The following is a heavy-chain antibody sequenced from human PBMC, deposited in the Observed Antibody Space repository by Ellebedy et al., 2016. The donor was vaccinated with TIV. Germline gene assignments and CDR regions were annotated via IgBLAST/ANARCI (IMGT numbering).Heavy chain of an antibody. D-gene: IGHD6-13*01. V-gene: IGHV1-18*01. CDR3: ARDLAAGKQYYYYYGMDA. Sequence: ASSVKVSCKASGATFSSYAISWARQAPGQGLEWMGWISTYNGNTKYAQRLQGRVTMTTDTSTSTAYMELRSLRSDATAVYYCARDLAAGKQYYYYYGMDAWGQGTTVTVSS. J-gene: IGHJ6*02. CDR2: ISTYNGNT. CDR1: GATFSSYA.